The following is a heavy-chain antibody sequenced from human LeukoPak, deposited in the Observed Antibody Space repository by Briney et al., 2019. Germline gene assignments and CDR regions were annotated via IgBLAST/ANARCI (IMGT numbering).Heavy chain of an antibody. J-gene: IGHJ3*02. CDR2: INGRDNGT. D-gene: IGHD1-26*01. CDR1: GFTFSIYA. CDR3: ARAQSIVGATGAFDI. V-gene: IGHV3-23*01. Sequence: GGSLRLSCAASGFTFSIYAMTWVRQAPGKGLELVSGINGRDNGTWYADSVKGRLTISRDNSKNTLYLQMNSLTGEDTAVYYCARAQSIVGATGAFDIWGQGTMVTVSS.